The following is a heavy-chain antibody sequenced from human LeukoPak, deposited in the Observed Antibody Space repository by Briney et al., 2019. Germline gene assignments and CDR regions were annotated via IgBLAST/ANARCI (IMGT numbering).Heavy chain of an antibody. Sequence: GGSQRLSCAASGFTFSSYAMHWVRQAPGKGLEWVAVISYDGSNKYYAHSVKGRFTISRDNSKNTLYLQMNSLRAEDTAVYYCARGPYCSSTSCYLTDYYGMDVWGQGTTVTVSS. CDR2: ISYDGSNK. V-gene: IGHV3-30-3*01. D-gene: IGHD2-2*01. J-gene: IGHJ6*02. CDR3: ARGPYCSSTSCYLTDYYGMDV. CDR1: GFTFSSYA.